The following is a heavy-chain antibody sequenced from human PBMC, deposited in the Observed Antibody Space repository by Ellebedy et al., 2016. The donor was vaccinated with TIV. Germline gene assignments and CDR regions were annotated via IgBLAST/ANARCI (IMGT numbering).Heavy chain of an antibody. Sequence: AASVKVSCKASGYTFTSYYMHWVRQAPGQGLEWMGIINPTAGSTSSAQKFQGRVTMTSDTSTRTVYMELSSLRSEDTAVYYCARAPSVDPHMDVWGQGTKVTVSS. J-gene: IGHJ6*02. CDR2: INPTAGST. CDR1: GYTFTSYY. D-gene: IGHD6-19*01. V-gene: IGHV1-46*01. CDR3: ARAPSVDPHMDV.